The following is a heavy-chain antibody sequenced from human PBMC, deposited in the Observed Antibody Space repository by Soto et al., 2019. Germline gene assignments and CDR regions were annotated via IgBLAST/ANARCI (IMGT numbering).Heavy chain of an antibody. CDR2: ISAYNTNT. J-gene: IGHJ4*02. CDR3: ARDTPPTDY. CDR1: GYTFTSYH. Sequence: QVQLVQSGAEVKKPGASVKVSCKTSGYTFTSYHISWVRQAPGQGLEWMGWISAYNTNTNYAQKFQGRVTMTTDTSTSTAYIELRSLRSDATAVYYCARDTPPTDYWGQGTLVTVSS. V-gene: IGHV1-18*01.